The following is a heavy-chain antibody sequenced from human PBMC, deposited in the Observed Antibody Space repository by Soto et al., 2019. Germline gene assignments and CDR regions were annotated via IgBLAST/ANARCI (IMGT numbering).Heavy chain of an antibody. D-gene: IGHD3-9*01. CDR2: ILYDGSNK. Sequence: GGSLRLSCAASGFTFSSYGMHWVRQAPGKGLEWVAAILYDGSNKYYADSVKGRFTISRNNSKNTLYLQMNSLRAEDTAVYYCARGAYYDVLTGSYSYGMDVWGQGTTVTVSS. CDR3: ARGAYYDVLTGSYSYGMDV. J-gene: IGHJ6*02. V-gene: IGHV3-30*03. CDR1: GFTFSSYG.